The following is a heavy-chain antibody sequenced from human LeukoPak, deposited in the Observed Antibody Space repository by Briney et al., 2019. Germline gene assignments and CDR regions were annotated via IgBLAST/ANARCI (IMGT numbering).Heavy chain of an antibody. CDR2: IIPILGIA. J-gene: IGHJ4*02. CDR3: ARDTCRDGYNCVY. D-gene: IGHD5-24*01. CDR1: GGTFSSYA. Sequence: GASVKVSCKASGGTFSSYAISWVRQAPGQGLEWMGRIIPILGIANYAQKFQGRVTITADKSTSTAYMELSSLRSEDTAVYYCARDTCRDGYNCVYWGQGTLVTVSS. V-gene: IGHV1-69*04.